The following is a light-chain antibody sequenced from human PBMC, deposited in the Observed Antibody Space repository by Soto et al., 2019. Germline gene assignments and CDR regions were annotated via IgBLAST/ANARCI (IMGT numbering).Light chain of an antibody. CDR1: SSGVGGCNC. CDR2: DVS. V-gene: IGLV2-14*03. J-gene: IGLJ2*01. Sequence: QSALTQPASVSGSPGQSITISCTGTSSGVGGCNCVSWYQQHPGKAPKLMIYDVSNRPSGVSDRFSGTKSGNMASLTISGLQAEDEADFYCSSYTSTNTSVVFGGGTKLTVL. CDR3: SSYTSTNTSVV.